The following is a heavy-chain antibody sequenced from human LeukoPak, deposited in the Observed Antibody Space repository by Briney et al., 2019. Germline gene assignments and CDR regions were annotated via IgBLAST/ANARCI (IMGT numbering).Heavy chain of an antibody. D-gene: IGHD5-12*01. V-gene: IGHV1-69*04. Sequence: SVKVSCKASGGTFSSYAISWVRQAPGQGLEWMGRIIPILGIANYAQKFQGRVTITADKSTSTAYMELSSLRSEDTAVYYCAKVATIHYFDYWGQGTLVTVSS. CDR3: AKVATIHYFDY. J-gene: IGHJ4*02. CDR2: IIPILGIA. CDR1: GGTFSSYA.